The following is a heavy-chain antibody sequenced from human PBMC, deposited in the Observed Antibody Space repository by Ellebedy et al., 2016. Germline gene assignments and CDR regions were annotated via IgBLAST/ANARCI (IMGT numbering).Heavy chain of an antibody. CDR2: LSGSGPKT. CDR1: GFTFKTYA. Sequence: GGSLRLXXAASGFTFKTYAMSWVRQAPGVGLEWVSTLSGSGPKTYYADSVQGRFTISRDNSKSTLYLQMNSLRAEDTAVYYCAKHETDGDYYFDLWGRGTLVTVSS. CDR3: AKHETDGDYYFDL. D-gene: IGHD2-21*01. V-gene: IGHV3-23*01. J-gene: IGHJ2*01.